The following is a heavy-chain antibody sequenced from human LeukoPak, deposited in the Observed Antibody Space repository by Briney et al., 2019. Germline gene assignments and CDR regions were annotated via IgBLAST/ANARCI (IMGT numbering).Heavy chain of an antibody. D-gene: IGHD6-19*01. CDR3: ARLAVAGTPTFDY. CDR1: GGSISSSSYY. Sequence: SETLSLTCTVSGGSISSSSYYWGWIRQPPGKGLEGIGSIYYSGSTYYNPSLKRRVTISVDTSKNQFSLKLSSVTAADTAVYYCARLAVAGTPTFDYWGQGTLVTVSS. CDR2: IYYSGST. V-gene: IGHV4-39*01. J-gene: IGHJ4*02.